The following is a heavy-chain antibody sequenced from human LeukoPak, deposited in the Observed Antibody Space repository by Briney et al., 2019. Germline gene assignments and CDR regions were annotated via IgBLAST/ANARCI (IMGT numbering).Heavy chain of an antibody. CDR2: IYTGGST. Sequence: SETLSLTCTVSGGSISSYYWSWIRQPAGKGLEWIGRIYTGGSTNYNPSLKSRVTMSVDTSKNQFSLKLSSVTAADTAVYYCAREVSIAAAGWFDYWGQGTLATVSS. D-gene: IGHD6-13*01. V-gene: IGHV4-4*07. J-gene: IGHJ4*02. CDR3: AREVSIAAAGWFDY. CDR1: GGSISSYY.